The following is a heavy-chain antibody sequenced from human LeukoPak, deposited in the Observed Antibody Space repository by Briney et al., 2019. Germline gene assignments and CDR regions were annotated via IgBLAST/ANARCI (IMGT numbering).Heavy chain of an antibody. CDR2: ISSSSTYI. V-gene: IGHV3-21*04. D-gene: IGHD4-17*01. CDR1: GFTFSSYS. Sequence: GGSLRLSCAASGFTFSSYSMNWVRQAPGKGLEWVSSISSSSTYIYYADSVKGRFTISRDNAKNTLYLQMNSLRAEDTAVYYCANPYGDYDFDYWGQGTLVTVSS. J-gene: IGHJ4*02. CDR3: ANPYGDYDFDY.